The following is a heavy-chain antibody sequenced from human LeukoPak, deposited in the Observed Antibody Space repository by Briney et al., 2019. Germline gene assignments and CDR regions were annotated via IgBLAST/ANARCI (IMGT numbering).Heavy chain of an antibody. Sequence: SVKVSCKVSGYTLTELSMHWVRQAPGKGLEWMGGFDPEDGETIYAQKFQGRVTMTEDTSTDTAYMELSSLRSEDTAVYYCATVFSVDTTMAYAFDIWGQGTVVTVSS. D-gene: IGHD5-18*01. CDR1: GYTLTELS. CDR3: ATVFSVDTTMAYAFDI. J-gene: IGHJ3*02. V-gene: IGHV1-24*01. CDR2: FDPEDGET.